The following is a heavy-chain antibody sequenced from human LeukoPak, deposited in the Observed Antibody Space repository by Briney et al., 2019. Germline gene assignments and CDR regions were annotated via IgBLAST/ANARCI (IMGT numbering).Heavy chain of an antibody. CDR1: GGSFSGYY. CDR3: ARESLRDGYNVLDY. V-gene: IGHV4-34*01. D-gene: IGHD5-24*01. Sequence: LETLSLTCAVYGGSFSGYYWSWIRQPPGKGLEWIGEINHSGSTNYNPSLKSRVTISVDTSKNQFSLKLSSVTAADTAVYYCARESLRDGYNVLDYWGQGTLVTVSS. J-gene: IGHJ4*02. CDR2: INHSGST.